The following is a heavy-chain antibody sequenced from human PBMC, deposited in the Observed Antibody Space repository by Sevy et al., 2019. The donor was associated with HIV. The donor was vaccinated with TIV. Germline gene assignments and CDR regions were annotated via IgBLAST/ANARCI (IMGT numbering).Heavy chain of an antibody. CDR1: GLSFTSNG. CDR3: AGGDTPMITDLDY. V-gene: IGHV3-23*01. D-gene: IGHD3-16*01. CDR2: ITSGGAT. Sequence: GESLKISCAASGLSFTSNGMSWVRQAPGKGLEWVAGITSGGATYYADSVKGRFTVSRDNSKNTLYLQLNNLRADDTAVFYCAGGDTPMITDLDYWGQGTLVTVSS. J-gene: IGHJ4*02.